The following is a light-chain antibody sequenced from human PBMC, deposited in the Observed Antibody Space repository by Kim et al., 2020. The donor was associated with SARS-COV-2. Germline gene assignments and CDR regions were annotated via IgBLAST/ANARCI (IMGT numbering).Light chain of an antibody. CDR1: SIGSKS. CDR2: YDS. J-gene: IGLJ2*01. Sequence: PGKTARVSCGGNSIGSKSVHWYQQKSGQAPLLVISYDSDRPSGIPERFSGSNSGNMATLTISRVEAGDEADYYCQVWDSSSDHRVVFGGGTQLTVL. CDR3: QVWDSSSDHRVV. V-gene: IGLV3-21*04.